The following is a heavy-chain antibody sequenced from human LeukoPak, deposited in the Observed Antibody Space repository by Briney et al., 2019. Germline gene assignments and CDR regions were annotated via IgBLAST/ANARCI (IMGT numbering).Heavy chain of an antibody. J-gene: IGHJ4*02. CDR1: GFTFSSYA. CDR2: ISYDGSSK. D-gene: IGHD1-26*01. CDR3: ASGRVSGSKHYFDY. Sequence: GGSLRLSCAASGFTFSSYAMHWVRQAPGKGLEWVAVISYDGSSKYYADSVKGRFTISRDNSKNTLYLQMNSLRAEDTAVYYCASGRVSGSKHYFDYWGQGTLVTVSS. V-gene: IGHV3-30*04.